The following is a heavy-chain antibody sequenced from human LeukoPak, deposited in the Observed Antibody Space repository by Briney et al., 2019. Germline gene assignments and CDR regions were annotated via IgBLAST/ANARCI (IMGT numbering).Heavy chain of an antibody. V-gene: IGHV1-46*01. D-gene: IGHD1-20*01. Sequence: GASVKVSCKASGYTFTSYYMHWVRQAPEQGLEWMGIINPSGGSTSYAQRFQGRVTMTRDTSTSTVYMELSSLRSEDTAVYYCARGVVQNTPITGKAPLAYWGQGTLVTVSS. CDR1: GYTFTSYY. CDR3: ARGVVQNTPITGKAPLAY. CDR2: INPSGGST. J-gene: IGHJ4*02.